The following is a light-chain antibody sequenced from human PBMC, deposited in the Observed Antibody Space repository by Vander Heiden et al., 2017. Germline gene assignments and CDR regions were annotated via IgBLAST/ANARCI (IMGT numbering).Light chain of an antibody. CDR1: QSVSSSY. CDR3: QQYGSSPLCT. CDR2: GAS. Sequence: ETALTQSPCTLSLSPGECATLSCRASQSVSSSYVAWYQQKPGEAPRLLIYGASSRATGSPDRFSGSGSGTDFTLTISRLDPEDVAVYYCQQYGSSPLCTFGQGTKLEIK. V-gene: IGKV3-20*01. J-gene: IGKJ2*02.